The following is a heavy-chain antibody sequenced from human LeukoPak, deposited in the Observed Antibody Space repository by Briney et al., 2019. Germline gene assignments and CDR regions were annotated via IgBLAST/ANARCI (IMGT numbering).Heavy chain of an antibody. V-gene: IGHV1-8*02. CDR1: GYTFTGYY. Sequence: GASVKVSCKASGYTFTGYYMHWVRQAPGQGLEWMGWMNPNSGNTGYAQKFQGRVTMTRNTSISTAYMELSSLRSEDTAVYYCASVTTPLDYWGQGTLVTVSS. D-gene: IGHD4-17*01. J-gene: IGHJ4*02. CDR2: MNPNSGNT. CDR3: ASVTTPLDY.